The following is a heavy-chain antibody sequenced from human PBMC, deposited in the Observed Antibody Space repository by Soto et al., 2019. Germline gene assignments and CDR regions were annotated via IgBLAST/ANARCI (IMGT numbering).Heavy chain of an antibody. Sequence: PSQTLSLTCALSRDSVSSNTASWNWIRQSPSRGLEWLGRTYFRSKWYNDYAVSVKSRILINPDTSNNQFSLQLNSVTPEDTAVYVCAKGDNLGPKTGYAFDPWGQGIMVTVSS. J-gene: IGHJ5*02. CDR3: AKGDNLGPKTGYAFDP. D-gene: IGHD5-12*01. CDR1: RDSVSSNTAS. V-gene: IGHV6-1*01. CDR2: TYFRSKWYN.